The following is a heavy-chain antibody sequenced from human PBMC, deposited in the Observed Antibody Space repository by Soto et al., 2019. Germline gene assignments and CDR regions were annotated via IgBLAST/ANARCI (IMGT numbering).Heavy chain of an antibody. V-gene: IGHV3-15*01. CDR1: GVTFSNAW. Sequence: GGSLRLSCAASGVTFSNAWMSWVRQAPGKGLEWVGRIKSKTDGGTTDYAAPVKGRFTISRDDSKNTLYLQMNSLKTEDTAVYYCTTDSLFGEPLEYYYYYGMDVWGQGTTVTVSS. CDR3: TTDSLFGEPLEYYYYYGMDV. J-gene: IGHJ6*02. CDR2: IKSKTDGGTT. D-gene: IGHD3-10*01.